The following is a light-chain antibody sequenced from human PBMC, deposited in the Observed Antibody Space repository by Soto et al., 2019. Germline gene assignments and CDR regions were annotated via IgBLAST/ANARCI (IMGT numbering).Light chain of an antibody. V-gene: IGKV1-9*01. J-gene: IGKJ4*01. CDR3: QQRSNWPPT. CDR2: AAS. CDR1: QGISSY. Sequence: DIQLTQSPSFLSASVGDRVTITCRASQGISSYLAWYQQKPGKAPNLLIYAASSLQSGVPSRFSGSGSGTDFTLTISSLEPEDFAVYYCQQRSNWPPTFGGGTKVDNK.